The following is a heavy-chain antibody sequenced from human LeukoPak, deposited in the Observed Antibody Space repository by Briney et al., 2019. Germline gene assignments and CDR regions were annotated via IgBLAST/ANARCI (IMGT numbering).Heavy chain of an antibody. D-gene: IGHD2-2*02. J-gene: IGHJ4*02. CDR2: INPNRGGT. CDR3: ASQHPIWCSSTSCYTGEFGY. V-gene: IGHV1-2*02. Sequence: ASVTVSFKGSGYTFTDYYMHWLRQAPGQGLEWMGWINPNRGGTNYARKFQGRVTMTRDTSITTANMEMSRLRSNDTAVYYCASQHPIWCSSTSCYTGEFGYWGQGTLVTVSS. CDR1: GYTFTDYY.